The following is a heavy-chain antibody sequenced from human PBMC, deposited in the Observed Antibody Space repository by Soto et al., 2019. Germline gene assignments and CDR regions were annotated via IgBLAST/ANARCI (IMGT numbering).Heavy chain of an antibody. CDR1: GFTFSGSA. CDR2: IRSKANSYAT. V-gene: IGHV3-73*01. CDR3: IRAVAGTNWFDP. Sequence: RGGSLRLSCAASGFTFSGSAMHWVRQASGKGLEWVGRIRSKANSYATAYAASVKGRFTISRDDSKNTAYLQMNSLKTEDTAVYYCIRAVAGTNWFDPWGQGTLVTVSS. D-gene: IGHD6-19*01. J-gene: IGHJ5*02.